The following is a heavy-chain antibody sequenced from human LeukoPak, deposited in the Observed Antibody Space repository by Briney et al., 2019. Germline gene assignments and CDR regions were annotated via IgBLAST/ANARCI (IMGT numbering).Heavy chain of an antibody. CDR3: ARGVPDY. V-gene: IGHV3-21*01. CDR2: ISSSSSYI. CDR1: GFTFGDYA. D-gene: IGHD3-10*01. J-gene: IGHJ4*02. Sequence: PGRSLRLSCTASGFTFGDYAMSWFRQAPGKGLEWVSSISSSSSYIYYADSVKGRFTISRDNAKNSLYLQMNNLRAEDTAVYYCARGVPDYWGQGTLVTVSS.